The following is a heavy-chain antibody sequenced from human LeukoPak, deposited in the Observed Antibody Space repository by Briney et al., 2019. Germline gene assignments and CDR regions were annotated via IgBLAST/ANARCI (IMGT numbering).Heavy chain of an antibody. D-gene: IGHD6-19*01. J-gene: IGHJ4*02. CDR3: ARDSGIAVAGKGFDY. Sequence: PSETLSLTCIVSGYSISSDYFWGLVRQPPGKGLEWIGSIFHSGSVYYNPSLKSRVTISVDPSKNRFSLKLTSVTAADTAVYYCARDSGIAVAGKGFDYWGQGTLVTVSS. V-gene: IGHV4-38-2*02. CDR1: GYSISSDYF. CDR2: IFHSGSV.